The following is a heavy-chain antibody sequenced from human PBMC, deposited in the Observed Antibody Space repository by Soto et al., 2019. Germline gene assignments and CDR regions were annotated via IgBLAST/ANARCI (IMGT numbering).Heavy chain of an antibody. D-gene: IGHD3-10*01. Sequence: SETLSLTCTVSGGSVTSYYWSCIRQPPGKTLEWIGTIYYSGSTNYNPSLKSRVTISVDTSKNQFSLKLGSVTAADTAVYFCARALYGSGVLDVWGQGTMVTVSS. CDR2: IYYSGST. V-gene: IGHV4-59*02. J-gene: IGHJ6*02. CDR3: ARALYGSGVLDV. CDR1: GGSVTSYY.